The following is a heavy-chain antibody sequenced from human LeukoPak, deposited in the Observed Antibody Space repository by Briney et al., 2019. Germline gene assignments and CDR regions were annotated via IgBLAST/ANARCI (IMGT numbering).Heavy chain of an antibody. CDR3: ARSGSPYYFDY. V-gene: IGHV4-59*01. CDR1: GGSISSYY. CDR2: IYYSGST. D-gene: IGHD6-13*01. J-gene: IGHJ4*02. Sequence: SETLSLTCTVSGGSISSYYWSWLRQPPGKGLEWIGYIYYSGSTNYNPSLKSRVTISVDTSKNQFSLKLSSVTAADTAVYYCARSGSPYYFDYWGQGTLVTVSS.